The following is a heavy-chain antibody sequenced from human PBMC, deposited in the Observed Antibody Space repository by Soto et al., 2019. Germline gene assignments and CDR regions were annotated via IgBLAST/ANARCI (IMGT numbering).Heavy chain of an antibody. D-gene: IGHD2-2*01. CDR3: ARVPDR. V-gene: IGHV4-30-2*01. CDR2: IYHSGST. J-gene: IGHJ5*02. Sequence: PSETLSLTCAVSGGSIRSGGHSWSWIRQPPGKGLEWIGYIYHSGSTYYNPSLKSRVTISVDRSKNQFSLKLSSVTAADTAVYYCARVPDRWGQGTLVTVSS. CDR1: GGSIRSGGHS.